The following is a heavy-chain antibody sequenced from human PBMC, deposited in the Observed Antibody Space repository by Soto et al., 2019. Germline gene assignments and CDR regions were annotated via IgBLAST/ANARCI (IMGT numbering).Heavy chain of an antibody. V-gene: IGHV4-30-4*01. J-gene: IGHJ4*02. CDR1: GGSISSDHFY. CDR3: ARGPSSDKVDQ. CDR2: IYSGGNI. Sequence: SETLSLTCTVSGGSISSDHFYWSWIRQLPDKGLEWIGHIYSGGNIYNNPSLRSRITITVDTSMTQFSLKLNSVNSADTGVYYCARGPSSDKVDQWGQGTLVTVSS.